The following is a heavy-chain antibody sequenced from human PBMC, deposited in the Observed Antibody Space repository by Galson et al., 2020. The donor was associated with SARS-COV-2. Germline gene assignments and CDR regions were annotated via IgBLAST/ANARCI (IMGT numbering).Heavy chain of an antibody. CDR1: GFTFDSNA. CDR3: AKDLSGHPYGDYGGPFDY. V-gene: IGHV3-23*01. Sequence: GESLKISCAASGFTFDSNAMNWVRQAPGKGLEWVSGLGATGADTYYADSVKGRFTISRDNSKNTLYLEMNNLRGEDTAVYYCAKDLSGHPYGDYGGPFDYWGQGTLVTVSS. CDR2: LGATGADT. J-gene: IGHJ4*02. D-gene: IGHD4-17*01.